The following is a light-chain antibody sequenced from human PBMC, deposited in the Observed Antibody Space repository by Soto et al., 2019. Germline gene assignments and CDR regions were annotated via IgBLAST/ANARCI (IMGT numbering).Light chain of an antibody. J-gene: IGLJ1*01. CDR3: QTWGTHYV. Sequence: QPVLTQSPSASASLGASVKLTCTLSSGHSSYAIAWHQQQPEKGPRYLMKLNSDGSHSKGDGIPDRFSGSSSGAERYLTISSLQSEDEADYYCQTWGTHYVFGTGTKLTVL. V-gene: IGLV4-69*01. CDR2: LNSDGSH. CDR1: SGHSSYA.